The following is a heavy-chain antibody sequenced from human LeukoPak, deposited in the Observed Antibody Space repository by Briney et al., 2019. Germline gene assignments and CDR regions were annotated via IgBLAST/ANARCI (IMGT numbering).Heavy chain of an antibody. D-gene: IGHD6-13*01. V-gene: IGHV3-53*01. CDR1: GFTVSSNY. CDR2: IYSGGST. J-gene: IGHJ3*02. Sequence: GGSLRLSCAASGFTVSSNYMSWVRQAPGKGLEWVSVIYSGGSTYYADSVKGRFTISRDNSKNTLYLQMNSLRAEDTAVYYCARDPGYSSDAFDIWGQGTMVTVSS. CDR3: ARDPGYSSDAFDI.